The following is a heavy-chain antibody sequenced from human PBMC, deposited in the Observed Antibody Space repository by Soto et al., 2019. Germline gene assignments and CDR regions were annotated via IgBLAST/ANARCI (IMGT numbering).Heavy chain of an antibody. CDR2: INPNSGGT. CDR1: GYTFTGYY. D-gene: IGHD2-21*02. CDR3: ARGTPQSEGRLAYCGGDCYPHYFDY. Sequence: ASVKVSCKASGYTFTGYYMHWVRQAPGQGLEWMGWINPNSGGTNYAQKFQGRVTMTRDTSISTAYMELSRLRSDDTAVYYCARGTPQSEGRLAYCGGDCYPHYFDYWGQGTPVTVSS. V-gene: IGHV1-2*02. J-gene: IGHJ4*02.